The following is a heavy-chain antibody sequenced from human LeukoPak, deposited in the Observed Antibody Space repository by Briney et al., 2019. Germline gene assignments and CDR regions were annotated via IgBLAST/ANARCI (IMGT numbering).Heavy chain of an antibody. CDR3: ARDWGVGGRPGYMDV. Sequence: PSETLSLTCTVSGYSISSGYYWGWIRQPPGKGLEWIGSIYHSGRTFYNPSLKSRVTILVDTSKNQVSLKLSSVTAADTAVYFCARDWGVGGRPGYMDVWGKGTTVTVSS. D-gene: IGHD6-6*01. CDR2: IYHSGRT. CDR1: GYSISSGYY. J-gene: IGHJ6*03. V-gene: IGHV4-38-2*02.